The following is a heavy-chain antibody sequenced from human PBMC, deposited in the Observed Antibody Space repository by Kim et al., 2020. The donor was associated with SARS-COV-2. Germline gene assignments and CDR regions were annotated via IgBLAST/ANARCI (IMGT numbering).Heavy chain of an antibody. D-gene: IGHD3-3*01. J-gene: IGHJ6*02. CDR1: GFTFAYSA. CDR3: AKGALVPPYDVWSGYQRGIGRGMDV. Sequence: GGSLRLSCAASGFTFAYSAMHWVRQAPGKGLEWVSGMSWNSGSIGYADSVKGRFTISRDNAKNSLYLQMNSLSDEDTALYYCAKGALVPPYDVWSGYQRGIGRGMDVWGQETPVTVSS. CDR2: MSWNSGSI. V-gene: IGHV3-9*01.